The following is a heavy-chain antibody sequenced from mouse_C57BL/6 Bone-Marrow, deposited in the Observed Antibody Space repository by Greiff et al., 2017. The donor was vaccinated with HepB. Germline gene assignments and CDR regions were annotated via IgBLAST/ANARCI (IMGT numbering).Heavy chain of an antibody. Sequence: VQLKESGPELVKPGASVKISCKASGYSFTGYYMNWVKQSPEKSLEWIGEINPSTGGTTYNQKFKAKATLTVDKSSSTAYMQLKSLTSEDSAVYYCARSRGTAQAYYAMDDWGKGTSVTVSS. CDR2: INPSTGGT. V-gene: IGHV1-42*01. D-gene: IGHD3-2*02. J-gene: IGHJ4*01. CDR3: ARSRGTAQAYYAMDD. CDR1: GYSFTGYY.